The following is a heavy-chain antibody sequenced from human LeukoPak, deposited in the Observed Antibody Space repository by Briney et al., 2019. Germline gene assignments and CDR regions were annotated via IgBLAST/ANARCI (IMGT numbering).Heavy chain of an antibody. CDR3: ANSYTNDAFDI. CDR2: IGSSGSYI. V-gene: IGHV3-21*01. D-gene: IGHD2-2*02. CDR1: GFTFSTYS. J-gene: IGHJ3*02. Sequence: GGSLRLSCAASGFTFSTYSMNWVRQAPGKGLEWVSSIGSSGSYIYYADSVKGRFTISRDNAKNSPYLQMSSLRAEDTAVYYCANSYTNDAFDIWGQGTMVTVSS.